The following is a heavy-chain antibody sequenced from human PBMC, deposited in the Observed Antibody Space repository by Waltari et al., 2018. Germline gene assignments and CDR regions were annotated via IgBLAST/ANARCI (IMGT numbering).Heavy chain of an antibody. D-gene: IGHD2-21*01. V-gene: IGHV4-39*07. J-gene: IGHJ3*01. CDR2: IYYSGRT. CDR3: ARDLPDILWPD. Sequence: QLQLQESGPGLVKPSETLSLTCTVSGGSISSSSYYWGWIRQPPGKGLEWIGSIYYSGRTYYNPSLKSRVTISVDTSKNQFSLKLSSVTAADTAVYYCARDLPDILWPDWGQGTMVTVSS. CDR1: GGSISSSSYY.